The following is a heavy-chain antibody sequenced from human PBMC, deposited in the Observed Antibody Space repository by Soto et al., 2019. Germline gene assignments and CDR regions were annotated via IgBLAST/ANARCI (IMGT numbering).Heavy chain of an antibody. J-gene: IGHJ6*02. V-gene: IGHV1-18*01. CDR3: ARVGILEWLFRPDYDYFGMDV. D-gene: IGHD3-3*01. CDR1: GYTFTTYG. CDR2: ISAYNGHT. Sequence: QVQLVQSGAEVKKPGASVKVSCKASGYTFTTYGISWVRQAPGQGLEWMGWISAYNGHTNYAQNLQGRVTMTTDTSTSTAYMELRSLRSDDTAVYYCARVGILEWLFRPDYDYFGMDVWGQGTTVTVSS.